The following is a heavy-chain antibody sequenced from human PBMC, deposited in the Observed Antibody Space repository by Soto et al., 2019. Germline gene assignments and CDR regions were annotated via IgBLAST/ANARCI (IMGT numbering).Heavy chain of an antibody. Sequence: LSLTCTVSGDSVSSHYWSWIRQPAGKGLEWLGRLYNDERTNYNPSLKSRVTMSMDTSKNQFSLKLTSVTAADSAVYFCAREPLAHSYFDFWGQGILVTVSS. CDR1: GDSVSSHY. CDR3: AREPLAHSYFDF. J-gene: IGHJ4*02. V-gene: IGHV4-4*07. CDR2: LYNDERT.